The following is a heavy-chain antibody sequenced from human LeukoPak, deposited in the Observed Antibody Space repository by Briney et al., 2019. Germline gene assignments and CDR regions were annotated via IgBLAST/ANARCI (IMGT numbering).Heavy chain of an antibody. Sequence: SVKVSCKASGGTFSSYAISWVRQAPGQGLEWMGGIIPIFGTANYAQKFQGRVTITADESTSTAYMELSSLRSEDTAVYCCARDHYDSSGYYYEGAPNWFDPWGQGTLVTVSS. CDR3: ARDHYDSSGYYYEGAPNWFDP. CDR2: IIPIFGTA. V-gene: IGHV1-69*13. J-gene: IGHJ5*02. CDR1: GGTFSSYA. D-gene: IGHD3-22*01.